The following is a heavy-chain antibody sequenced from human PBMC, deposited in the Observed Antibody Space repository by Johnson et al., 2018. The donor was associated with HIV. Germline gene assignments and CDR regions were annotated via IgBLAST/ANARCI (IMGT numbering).Heavy chain of an antibody. V-gene: IGHV3-66*04. CDR1: GFTVSSNY. CDR3: ARQPDNFWSSDAFDI. Sequence: EQLVESGGGLVQPGGSLRLSCAASGFTVSSNYMIWVRQAPGKGLEWVSVIYSGGSTYYADSVKGRFTISRDNAKNSLYLQMNSLRAEDTAIYYCARQPDNFWSSDAFDIWGQGTMVTVSS. D-gene: IGHD3-3*01. J-gene: IGHJ3*02. CDR2: IYSGGST.